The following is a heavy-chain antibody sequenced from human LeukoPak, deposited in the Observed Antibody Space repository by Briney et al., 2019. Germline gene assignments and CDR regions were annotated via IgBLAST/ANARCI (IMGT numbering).Heavy chain of an antibody. CDR2: ISAYNGNT. CDR1: GYTFTGYY. J-gene: IGHJ5*02. Sequence: GASVKVSCKASGYTFTGYYMHWVRQAPGQGLEWMGWISAYNGNTNYAQKLQGRVTMTTDTSTSTAYMELRSLRSDDTAVYYCARDAMYYDFWSGFVRKLGTPNWFDPWGQGTLVTVSS. D-gene: IGHD3-3*01. V-gene: IGHV1-18*04. CDR3: ARDAMYYDFWSGFVRKLGTPNWFDP.